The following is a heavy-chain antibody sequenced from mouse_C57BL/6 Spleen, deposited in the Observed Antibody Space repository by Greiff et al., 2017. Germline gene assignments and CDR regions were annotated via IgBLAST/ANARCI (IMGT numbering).Heavy chain of an antibody. CDR3: ARLPYYGSSYYFDY. CDR2: ISSGGSYT. D-gene: IGHD1-1*01. CDR1: GFTFSSYG. J-gene: IGHJ2*01. V-gene: IGHV5-6*01. Sequence: EVQLVESGGDLVKPGGSLKLSCAASGFTFSSYGMSWVRQTPDKRLEWVATISSGGSYTYYPDSVKGRFTISRDNAKNTLYLQMSSLKSEDTAMYYCARLPYYGSSYYFDYWGQGTTLTVSS.